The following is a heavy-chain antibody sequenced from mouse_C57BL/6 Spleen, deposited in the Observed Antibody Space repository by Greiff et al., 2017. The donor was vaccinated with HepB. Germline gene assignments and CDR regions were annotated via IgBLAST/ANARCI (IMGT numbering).Heavy chain of an antibody. CDR2: IHPNSGST. J-gene: IGHJ3*01. Sequence: QVQLQQSGAELVKPGASVKLSCKASGYTFTSYWMHWVKQRPGQGLEWIGMIHPNSGSTNYNEKFKSKATLTVDKSSSTAYMQLSSLTSEDSAVYYCASFITTVVATPFAYWGQGTLVTVSA. V-gene: IGHV1-64*01. CDR3: ASFITTVVATPFAY. D-gene: IGHD1-1*01. CDR1: GYTFTSYW.